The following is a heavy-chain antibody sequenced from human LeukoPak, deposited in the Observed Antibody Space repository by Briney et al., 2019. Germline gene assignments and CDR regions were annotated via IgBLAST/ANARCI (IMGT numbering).Heavy chain of an antibody. Sequence: SGGSLRLSCAASGFSISGYWMTWVRQAPGKRPEWVGNIQHDGKVKNYVDSVRGRFTISRDNAKNSVYLQMTSLRAEDSAVYFCGKHCIGRTCPGLWGQGTRVTVSS. J-gene: IGHJ4*02. D-gene: IGHD3-3*02. V-gene: IGHV3-7*01. CDR3: GKHCIGRTCPGL. CDR1: GFSISGYW. CDR2: IQHDGKVK.